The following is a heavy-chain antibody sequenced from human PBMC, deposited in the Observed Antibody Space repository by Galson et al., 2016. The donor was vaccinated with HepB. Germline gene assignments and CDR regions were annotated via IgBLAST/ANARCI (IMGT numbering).Heavy chain of an antibody. V-gene: IGHV3-23*01. D-gene: IGHD1/OR15-1a*01. CDR1: GFTFNTYA. J-gene: IGHJ4*02. CDR3: ARTTLDYLDH. Sequence: LRLSCAASGFTFNTYALNWVRQAPGKGLEWVSGITGSGVTTYYADSVKGRFTISRDNSKNTVFLHINSLRAEDTAVYYCARTTLDYLDHWGQGALVSVSS. CDR2: ITGSGVTT.